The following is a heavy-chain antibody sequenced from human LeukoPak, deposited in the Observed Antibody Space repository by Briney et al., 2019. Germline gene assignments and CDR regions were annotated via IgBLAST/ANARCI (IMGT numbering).Heavy chain of an antibody. Sequence: PGGSLRLSCAASGFTFSSYGMHWVRQAPGKGLEWVAVIGYDGSNKYYADSVKGRFTISRDNSKNTLYLQMNSLRAEDTAVYYCARPLTPLHTAMSKGAFDIWGQGTMVTVSS. V-gene: IGHV3-33*01. CDR1: GFTFSSYG. J-gene: IGHJ3*02. CDR2: IGYDGSNK. CDR3: ARPLTPLHTAMSKGAFDI. D-gene: IGHD5-18*01.